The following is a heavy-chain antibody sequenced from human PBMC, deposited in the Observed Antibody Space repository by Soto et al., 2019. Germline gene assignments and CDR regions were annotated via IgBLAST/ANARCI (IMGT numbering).Heavy chain of an antibody. CDR3: ARGGGLTNVYSYYGMDV. Sequence: QVQLVESGGGLVKPGGSLRLSCVASGFMFSDYYMSWIRQAPGKGLEYISCISTTSSYTNYADSVEGRFTISRDNAKESVYLQLNSLRLEDTAVYYCARGGGLTNVYSYYGMDVWGQGTTVTVSS. D-gene: IGHD3-10*01. V-gene: IGHV3-11*05. CDR1: GFMFSDYY. J-gene: IGHJ6*02. CDR2: ISTTSSYT.